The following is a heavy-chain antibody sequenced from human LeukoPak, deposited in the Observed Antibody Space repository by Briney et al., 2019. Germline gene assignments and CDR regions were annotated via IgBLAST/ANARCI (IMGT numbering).Heavy chain of an antibody. CDR3: ARPNQPAATDAFDI. V-gene: IGHV5-51*01. D-gene: IGHD2-2*01. CDR1: GYSFTSYW. Sequence: GESLKTSCKGSGYSFTSYWIGCGRQMPGKGLEWMGIIYPGDSDTRYSPSFQGQVTISADKAISTAYLQWSSLKASDTAMYYCARPNQPAATDAFDIWGQGTMVTVSS. CDR2: IYPGDSDT. J-gene: IGHJ3*02.